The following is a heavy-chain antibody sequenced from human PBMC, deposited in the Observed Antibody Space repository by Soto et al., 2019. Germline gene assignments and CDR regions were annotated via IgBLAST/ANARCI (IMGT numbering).Heavy chain of an antibody. D-gene: IGHD4-17*01. Sequence: SETLSLTCTVSGGSISSYYWSWIRQPPGKGLEWIGYIYYSGSTNYNPSLKSRVTISVDTSKNQFPLKLSSVTAADTAVYYCASPGDFGGMDVWGQGTTVTVSS. CDR3: ASPGDFGGMDV. V-gene: IGHV4-59*01. J-gene: IGHJ6*02. CDR2: IYYSGST. CDR1: GGSISSYY.